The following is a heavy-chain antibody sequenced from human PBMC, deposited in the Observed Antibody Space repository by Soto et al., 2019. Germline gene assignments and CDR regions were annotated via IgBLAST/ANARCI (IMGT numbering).Heavy chain of an antibody. CDR3: AREEMATIHPWVPAAFDI. J-gene: IGHJ3*02. Sequence: QVQLVESGGGVVQPGRSLRLSCAASRFTFTIYGMHWVRQAPGKGLEWVAVIWYDGSNKYYADSVKGRFTISRDNSKNTLYLQINSLRAEDTAVYYCAREEMATIHPWVPAAFDIWGQGTMVTVSS. V-gene: IGHV3-33*01. CDR2: IWYDGSNK. CDR1: RFTFTIYG. D-gene: IGHD5-12*01.